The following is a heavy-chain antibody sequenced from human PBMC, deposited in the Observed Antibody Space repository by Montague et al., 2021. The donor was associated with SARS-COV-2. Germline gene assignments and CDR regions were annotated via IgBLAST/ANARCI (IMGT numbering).Heavy chain of an antibody. V-gene: IGHV4-39*01. CDR3: ARHRNYGDHSLDNWFHP. Sequence: SETLSLTCSVSGGSITDRTYYWGCIRQSPGKGLEWIGTIYNSGTTYYNPSLKSRLTISIDTSKNQLSLKLTSVTAADTAVYYCARHRNYGDHSLDNWFHPWGQGTLVTVSS. J-gene: IGHJ5*02. D-gene: IGHD4-17*01. CDR1: GGSITDRTYY. CDR2: IYNSGTT.